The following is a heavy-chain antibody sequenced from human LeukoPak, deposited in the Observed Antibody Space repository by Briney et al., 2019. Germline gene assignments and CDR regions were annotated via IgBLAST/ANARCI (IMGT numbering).Heavy chain of an antibody. CDR1: GFTLSGYW. V-gene: IGHV3-7*01. CDR3: ARVRGSGSLDV. J-gene: IGHJ6*04. Sequence: GGSLRLSCAASGFTLSGYWMSWVRQAPGKGLEWVANIKQDGSETYYVDSVKGRFTISRDNAKNSLYLQMNSLRAEDTAVFYCARVRGSGSLDVWGKGTTVTVSS. D-gene: IGHD1-26*01. CDR2: IKQDGSET.